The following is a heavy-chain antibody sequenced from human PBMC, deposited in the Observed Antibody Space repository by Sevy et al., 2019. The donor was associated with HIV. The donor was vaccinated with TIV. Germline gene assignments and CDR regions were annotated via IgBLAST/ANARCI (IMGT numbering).Heavy chain of an antibody. D-gene: IGHD3-22*01. CDR2: FDPEDGET. Sequence: ASVKVYCKVSGYTLSDLSMHWVRQAPGKGLEWMGGFDPEDGETIYAQKFQGRVTMTEDTSTDTAYMELSSLRSEDTAVYYCATLEYFYDTSGYSSGDYGGQGTLVTVSS. J-gene: IGHJ4*02. CDR3: ATLEYFYDTSGYSSGDY. CDR1: GYTLSDLS. V-gene: IGHV1-24*01.